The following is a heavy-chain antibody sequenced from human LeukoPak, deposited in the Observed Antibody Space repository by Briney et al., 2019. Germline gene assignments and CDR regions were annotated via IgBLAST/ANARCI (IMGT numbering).Heavy chain of an antibody. CDR1: GFTFSSYE. CDR3: AELGITMIGVV. Sequence: GGSLRLSCAASGFTFSSYEMNWVRQGPGKGLEWVSYISSSGSTIYYADSVKGRFTISRDNAKNSLYLQMNSLRAEYTAVYYCAELGITMIGVVWGKGTTVTISS. V-gene: IGHV3-48*03. D-gene: IGHD3-10*02. CDR2: ISSSGSTI. J-gene: IGHJ6*04.